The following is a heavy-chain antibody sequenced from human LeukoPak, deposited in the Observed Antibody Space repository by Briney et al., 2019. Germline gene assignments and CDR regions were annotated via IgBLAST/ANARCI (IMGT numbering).Heavy chain of an antibody. Sequence: PSETLSLTCTVSGGSISSYYWSWLRQPPGKGLEWLGYIYYSGSTNYNPSLKSRVTISVDTSKNQFSLKLSSVTAADTAVYYCARDVRPYSSGWYGDAFDIWGQGTMVTVSS. CDR2: IYYSGST. CDR3: ARDVRPYSSGWYGDAFDI. J-gene: IGHJ3*02. CDR1: GGSISSYY. V-gene: IGHV4-59*01. D-gene: IGHD6-19*01.